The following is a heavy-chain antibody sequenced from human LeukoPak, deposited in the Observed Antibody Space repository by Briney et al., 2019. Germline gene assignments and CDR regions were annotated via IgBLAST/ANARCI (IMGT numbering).Heavy chain of an antibody. CDR3: ARVGRGTTGRYYYYMDV. CDR2: IYTSGST. D-gene: IGHD1-1*01. Sequence: SETLSLTCTVSGGSISSSSYHWGWIRQPDGKGLEWIGRIYTSGSTNYNPSLKSRVTISVDTSKNQFSLKLSSVTAADTAVYYCARVGRGTTGRYYYYMDVWGKGTTVTVSS. CDR1: GGSISSSSYH. J-gene: IGHJ6*03. V-gene: IGHV4-61*02.